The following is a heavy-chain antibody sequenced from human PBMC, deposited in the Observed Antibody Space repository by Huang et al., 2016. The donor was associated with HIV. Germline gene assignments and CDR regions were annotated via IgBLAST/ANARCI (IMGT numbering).Heavy chain of an antibody. CDR1: GGSIRSDNYY. J-gene: IGHJ4*02. Sequence: QLQLQESGPGLVKPSETLSLTCTVSGGSIRSDNYYWGWIRQPPGKGLAWIGSIYYSGSTYYNPSLKRRVTITVDTSKTHFSLRMRSVTAADTAVYYCARLPGSITMIRGVITDPYWGQGTLVTVSS. D-gene: IGHD3-10*01. V-gene: IGHV4-39*02. CDR2: IYYSGST. CDR3: ARLPGSITMIRGVITDPY.